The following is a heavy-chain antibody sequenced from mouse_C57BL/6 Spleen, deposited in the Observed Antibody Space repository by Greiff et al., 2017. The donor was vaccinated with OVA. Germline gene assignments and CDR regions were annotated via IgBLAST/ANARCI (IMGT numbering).Heavy chain of an antibody. CDR2: IYPGDGDT. D-gene: IGHD4-1*01. Sequence: VNVVESGPELVKPGASVKISCKASGYAFSSSWMNWVKQRPGKGLEWIGRIYPGDGDTNYNGKFKGKATLTADKSSSTAYMQLSSLTSEDSAVYFCARWTGTFDYWGQGTTLTVSS. CDR1: GYAFSSSW. CDR3: ARWTGTFDY. V-gene: IGHV1-82*01. J-gene: IGHJ2*01.